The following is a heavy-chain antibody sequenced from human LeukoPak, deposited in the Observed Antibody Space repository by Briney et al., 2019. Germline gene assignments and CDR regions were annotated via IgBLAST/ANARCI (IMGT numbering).Heavy chain of an antibody. J-gene: IGHJ6*02. V-gene: IGHV4-59*01. CDR1: GGSISSYY. CDR2: IYYSGST. CDR3: ARSAVVLRRIMDV. D-gene: IGHD6-19*01. Sequence: SETLSLTCTVSGGSISSYYWSWIRQPPGKGLEWIGYIYYSGSTNHNPSLKSRVTISVDTSKNQFSLKLSSVTAADTAVYYCARSAVVLRRIMDVWGQGTTVTVSS.